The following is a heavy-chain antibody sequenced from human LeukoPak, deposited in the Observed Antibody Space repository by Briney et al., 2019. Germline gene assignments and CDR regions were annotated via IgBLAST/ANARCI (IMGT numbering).Heavy chain of an antibody. J-gene: IGHJ4*02. D-gene: IGHD4-23*01. CDR3: ARVVGNSLRGNLDY. CDR2: ISSNGGST. Sequence: GGSLRLSCAASGFTFSSYAMHWVRQAPGKGLEYVSAISSNGGSTYYANSVKGRFTISRDNSKNTLYLQMGSLRAEDMAVYYCARVVGNSLRGNLDYWGQGTLVTVSS. V-gene: IGHV3-64*01. CDR1: GFTFSSYA.